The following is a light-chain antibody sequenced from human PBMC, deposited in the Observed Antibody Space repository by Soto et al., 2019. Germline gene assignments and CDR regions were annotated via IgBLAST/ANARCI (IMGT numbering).Light chain of an antibody. CDR1: KLGDKY. Sequence: SYELTQPPSVSVSPGQTASITCSGDKLGDKYACWYQQKPGQSPVLVIYQDSKRPSGIPERFSGSNSGNTATLTISGTQAMDEADYYCQAWESSTCVFGGGTKPTVL. J-gene: IGLJ2*01. CDR2: QDS. V-gene: IGLV3-1*01. CDR3: QAWESSTCV.